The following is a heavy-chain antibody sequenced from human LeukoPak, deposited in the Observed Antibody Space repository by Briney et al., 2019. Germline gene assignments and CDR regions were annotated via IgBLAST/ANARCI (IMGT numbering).Heavy chain of an antibody. CDR2: INPNSGGT. D-gene: IGHD6-13*01. Sequence: ASVKVSCKASGNTFTGYYMHLVRPAPGKGLEWMGWINPNSGGTNYAQKFQGWVTMTRDTSISTAYMELSRLRSDDTAVYYCARAYSSSWSPTLGYWGQGTLVTVSS. J-gene: IGHJ4*02. CDR3: ARAYSSSWSPTLGY. V-gene: IGHV1-2*04. CDR1: GNTFTGYY.